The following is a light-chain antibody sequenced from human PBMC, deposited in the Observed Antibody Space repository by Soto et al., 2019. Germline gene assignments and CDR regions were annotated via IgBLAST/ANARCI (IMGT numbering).Light chain of an antibody. V-gene: IGLV1-47*01. CDR2: KNN. CDR1: SYNIGKNL. CDR3: AAWDDSLSAWV. J-gene: IGLJ3*02. Sequence: QSVLIQPPSASGTPGQRVTISCSGGSYNIGKNLVYWYQQRPGTAPKLLIFKNNARPPGVPDRFSGSNSGSSASLAISGLRSEDEADYFCAAWDDSLSAWVFGGGTKLTVL.